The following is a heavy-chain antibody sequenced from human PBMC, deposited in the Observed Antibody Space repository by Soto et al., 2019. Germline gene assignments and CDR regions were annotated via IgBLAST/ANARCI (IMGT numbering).Heavy chain of an antibody. Sequence: GGSLRLSCAASGFTFSSYAMSWVRQAPGKGLEWVSAISGSGGSTYYADSVKGRFTISRDNSKNTLYLQMNSLRAEDTAVYYCAKDLMVVAATPEFYYYGMDVWGQGTTVTVSS. CDR1: GFTFSSYA. V-gene: IGHV3-23*01. J-gene: IGHJ6*02. CDR3: AKDLMVVAATPEFYYYGMDV. CDR2: ISGSGGST. D-gene: IGHD2-15*01.